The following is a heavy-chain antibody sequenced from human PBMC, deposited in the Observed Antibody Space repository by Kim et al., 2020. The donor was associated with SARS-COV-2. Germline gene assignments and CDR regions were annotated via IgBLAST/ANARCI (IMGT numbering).Heavy chain of an antibody. J-gene: IGHJ4*02. Sequence: ISDSGVRTHYADSVKGRFTISRDNYESTLFLQMSSVRAEDTAVYYCEASDYWGQGSLVTVSS. CDR2: ISDSGVRT. V-gene: IGHV3-23*01. CDR3: EASDY.